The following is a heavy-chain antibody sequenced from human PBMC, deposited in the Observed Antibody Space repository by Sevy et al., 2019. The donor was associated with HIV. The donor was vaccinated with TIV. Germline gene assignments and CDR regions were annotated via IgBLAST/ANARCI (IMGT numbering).Heavy chain of an antibody. D-gene: IGHD2-2*01. CDR3: ARDCSSTSCLWGMDV. V-gene: IGHV3-7*03. J-gene: IGHJ6*02. CDR1: GFMFSNYW. Sequence: GGSLRLSCVASGFMFSNYWMSWVRQAPGKGLEWVANIKRDGSEKYYVASVKGRFTISRDNAKNSLYLQMNRLRVEDTAVYYCARDCSSTSCLWGMDVWGPGTTVTVSS. CDR2: IKRDGSEK.